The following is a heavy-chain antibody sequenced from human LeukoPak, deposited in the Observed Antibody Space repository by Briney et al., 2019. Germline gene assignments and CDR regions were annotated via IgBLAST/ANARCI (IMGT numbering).Heavy chain of an antibody. CDR1: GGSFSGYY. Sequence: SETLSLTCAVYGGSFSGYYWSWIRQPPGKGLEWIGEINHSGSTNYNPSLKSRVTISVDTSKNQFSLKLSSVTAADTAVYYCARVTMVRGVILNYYYYYGMDVWGQGTTVTVSS. CDR2: INHSGST. J-gene: IGHJ6*02. CDR3: ARVTMVRGVILNYYYYYGMDV. D-gene: IGHD3-10*01. V-gene: IGHV4-34*01.